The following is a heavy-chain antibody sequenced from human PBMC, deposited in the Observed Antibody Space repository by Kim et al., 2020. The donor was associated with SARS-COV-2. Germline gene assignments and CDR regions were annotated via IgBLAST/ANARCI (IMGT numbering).Heavy chain of an antibody. CDR1: GYIFTNYW. J-gene: IGHJ4*02. Sequence: GESLKISCKGSGYIFTNYWIGWVRQMPGKGLEWMGMINCADSDTKYSPSFQGQVTISLDKSINTAYLQWRSLKASDTAVYYCARHYSSSWFGYWGQGTLVTVSS. V-gene: IGHV5-51*01. CDR3: ARHYSSSWFGY. D-gene: IGHD6-13*01. CDR2: INCADSDT.